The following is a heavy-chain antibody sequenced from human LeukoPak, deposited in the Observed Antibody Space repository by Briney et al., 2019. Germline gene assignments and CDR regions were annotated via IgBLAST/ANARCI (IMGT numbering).Heavy chain of an antibody. CDR3: ARALNPLPGTYYFDY. D-gene: IGHD2-15*01. Sequence: SETLSLTCTVSGGSINSHYWSWIRQPAGRGLEWIGRIYISGSTNYNSSLQSRVTMSVDTSKNQFSLRLSSVTAADTAVYYCARALNPLPGTYYFDYWGQGTLVTVSS. CDR1: GGSINSHY. J-gene: IGHJ4*02. V-gene: IGHV4-4*07. CDR2: IYISGST.